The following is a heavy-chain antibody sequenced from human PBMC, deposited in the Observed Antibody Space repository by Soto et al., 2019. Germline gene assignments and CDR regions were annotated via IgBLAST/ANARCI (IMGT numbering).Heavy chain of an antibody. D-gene: IGHD4-4*01. CDR3: ARDPTVISQGYFDY. CDR1: GFTFSSYG. CDR2: IWYDGSNK. Sequence: QVQLVESGGGVVQPGRSLRLSCAASGFTFSSYGMHWVRQAPGKGLEWVAVIWYDGSNKYYADSVKGRFTISRDNSKNTLYLQMNSLRAEDTAAYYCARDPTVISQGYFDYWGQGTLVTVSS. V-gene: IGHV3-33*01. J-gene: IGHJ4*02.